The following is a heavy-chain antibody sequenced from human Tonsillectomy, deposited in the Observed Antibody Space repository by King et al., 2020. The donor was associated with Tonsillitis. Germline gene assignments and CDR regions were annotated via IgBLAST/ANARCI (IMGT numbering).Heavy chain of an antibody. CDR3: AKEGCVCRSTSCYDNWFFDL. J-gene: IGHJ2*01. V-gene: IGHV3-30*02. D-gene: IGHD2-2*01. Sequence: VQLVESGGGVVQRGGSLRLSCAASGFTFSTYGMHWVRQAPGKGLEWVAFIGYDGSSKYYADSMKGRFTISRDNSKNTLYLQMNSLTAEDTAVYYCAKEGCVCRSTSCYDNWFFDLWGRGTLVTVSS. CDR2: IGYDGSSK. CDR1: GFTFSTYG.